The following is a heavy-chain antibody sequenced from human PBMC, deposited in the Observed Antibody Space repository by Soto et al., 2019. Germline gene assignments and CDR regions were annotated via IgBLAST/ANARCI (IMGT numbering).Heavy chain of an antibody. J-gene: IGHJ4*02. V-gene: IGHV3-64*02. Sequence: GGSLRLSCAASGFTFSSYAMHWVHQAPGKGLEYVSAISSNGGSTYYADSVKGRFTISRDNSKNTLYLQMGSLRAEDMAVYYWARGAHYYDSSGPDYWGQGTLVTVSS. CDR1: GFTFSSYA. CDR3: ARGAHYYDSSGPDY. D-gene: IGHD3-22*01. CDR2: ISSNGGST.